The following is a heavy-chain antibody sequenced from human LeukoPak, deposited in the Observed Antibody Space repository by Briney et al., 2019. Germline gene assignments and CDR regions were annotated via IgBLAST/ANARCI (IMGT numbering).Heavy chain of an antibody. CDR2: ISGSGDST. CDR1: GFTFSSYA. J-gene: IGHJ4*02. Sequence: AGGSLRLSCAASGFTFSSYAMNWVRQAPGKGLEWVSTISGSGDSTYYADSVKGRFTISRDNSKSTLYLQMNSLRAEDTAVYYCARDRGYSCGYWGQGTLVTVSS. CDR3: ARDRGYSCGY. V-gene: IGHV3-23*01. D-gene: IGHD5-18*01.